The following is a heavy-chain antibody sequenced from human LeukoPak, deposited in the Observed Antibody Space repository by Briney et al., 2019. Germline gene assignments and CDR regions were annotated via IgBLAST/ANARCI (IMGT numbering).Heavy chain of an antibody. CDR1: GGSISSSSYY. CDR2: IYYSGST. J-gene: IGHJ4*02. V-gene: IGHV4-39*01. Sequence: PSETLSLTCTVSGGSISSSSYYWGWIRQPPGKGLEWIGSIYYSGSTYYNPSLKSRVTISVDTSKNQFSLKLSSVTAADTAVYYCARHLSGLFSSGSYDYWGQGTLVTVSS. CDR3: ARHLSGLFSSGSYDY. D-gene: IGHD3-10*01.